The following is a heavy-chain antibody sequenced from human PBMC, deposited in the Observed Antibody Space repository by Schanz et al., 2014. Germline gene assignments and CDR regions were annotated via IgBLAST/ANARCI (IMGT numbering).Heavy chain of an antibody. J-gene: IGHJ2*01. V-gene: IGHV3-11*05. D-gene: IGHD1-26*01. CDR2: INTGSNYI. CDR1: GFSFSDYY. Sequence: AQLVESGGGLVQPGGSLRLSCAASGFSFSDYYMSWIRQAPGKGLEWISFINTGSNYINYADSVKGRFTISRDNTKNSLFLQLNSLRADDTAVYYCARNRGSGGQNWYFDLWGRGTLVTVSS. CDR3: ARNRGSGGQNWYFDL.